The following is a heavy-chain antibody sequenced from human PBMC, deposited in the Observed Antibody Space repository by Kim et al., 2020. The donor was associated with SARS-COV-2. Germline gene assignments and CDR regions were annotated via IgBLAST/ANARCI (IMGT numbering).Heavy chain of an antibody. V-gene: IGHV4-4*02. CDR2: VFHRGNT. CDR3: ARVGLGNWQHGPKYYFDY. CDR1: GGSISNSNW. J-gene: IGHJ4*02. Sequence: SETLSLTCAVSGGSISNSNWWTWVRQPPGKGLEWIGDVFHRGNTNYNPSLKSRVTMSIDKSSNQFSLKLRSVTAADTAVYYCARVGLGNWQHGPKYYFDYWGQGALVTVSS. D-gene: IGHD1-20*01.